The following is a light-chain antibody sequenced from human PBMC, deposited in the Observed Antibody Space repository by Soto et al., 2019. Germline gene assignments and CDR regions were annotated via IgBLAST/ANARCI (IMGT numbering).Light chain of an antibody. V-gene: IGLV3-25*02. CDR2: KDS. J-gene: IGLJ3*02. CDR1: ALPKQY. CDR3: QSAEGSGTYWV. Sequence: SYELTQPPSVSVSPGQTARITCSGDALPKQYAYWYQQKPGQAPVLVIYKDSERPSGIPDRFSGSSSGTTVTLPIIGVQAEVEADYSFQSAEGSGTYWVLGGGTKPTVL.